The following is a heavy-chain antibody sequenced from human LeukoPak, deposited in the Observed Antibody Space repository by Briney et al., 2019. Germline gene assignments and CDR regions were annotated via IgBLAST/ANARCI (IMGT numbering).Heavy chain of an antibody. D-gene: IGHD6-19*01. Sequence: SETLSLTCTVSGGSISSGSYYWSWIRQPAGKGLEWIGRIYISGTTNYNPSLKSRVTISVDTSKNQFSLKLSSVTAADTAVYYCARDFEKAMAGTGLWGQGTLVTVSS. J-gene: IGHJ4*02. V-gene: IGHV4-61*02. CDR2: IYISGTT. CDR3: ARDFEKAMAGTGL. CDR1: GGSISSGSYY.